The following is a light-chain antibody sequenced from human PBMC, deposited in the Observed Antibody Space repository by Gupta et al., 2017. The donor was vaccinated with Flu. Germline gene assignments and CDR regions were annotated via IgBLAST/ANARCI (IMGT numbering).Light chain of an antibody. CDR3: QQSYMTPLT. Sequence: PSSLSASIGDGVTITCRASQTISNHLNWYQVRPGKAPKVLIYGASSLQSGVPSRFRSSGSGTDFTLTISRLQPEDFASYYCQQSYMTPLTFGGGTKVEIK. J-gene: IGKJ4*01. V-gene: IGKV1-39*01. CDR2: GAS. CDR1: QTISNH.